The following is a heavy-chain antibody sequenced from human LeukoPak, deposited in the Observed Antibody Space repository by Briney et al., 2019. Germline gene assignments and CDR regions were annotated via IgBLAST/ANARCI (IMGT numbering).Heavy chain of an antibody. CDR2: INPNSGDT. V-gene: IGHV1-2*02. J-gene: IGHJ6*04. CDR3: ARGAYYYDTSCMGV. D-gene: IGHD3-22*01. CDR1: GYSFTGYY. Sequence: GASVKVSCRASGYSFTGYYIQWVRQAPGQGLEWMGWINPNSGDTNYAQRFQGRVTMTRDTSFSTEYMEMSRLRSDDTAVYYCARGAYYYDTSCMGVWGKGTTVTVSS.